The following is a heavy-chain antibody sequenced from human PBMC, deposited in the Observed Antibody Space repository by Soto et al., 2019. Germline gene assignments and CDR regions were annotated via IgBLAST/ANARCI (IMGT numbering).Heavy chain of an antibody. J-gene: IGHJ6*02. CDR3: SGCSGGACHQNYGMDV. Sequence: EVHLVESGGGLVKPVGSLILSCAVSGFTFSSCTMNWVRQAPGKGLEWVSSISPSTSHIYYADSVKGRFTISRDNAKNSLFLQMNSLRAEDTAVYYCSGCSGGACHQNYGMDVWGQGTTVTVSS. CDR1: GFTFSSCT. D-gene: IGHD2-15*01. V-gene: IGHV3-21*01. CDR2: ISPSTSHI.